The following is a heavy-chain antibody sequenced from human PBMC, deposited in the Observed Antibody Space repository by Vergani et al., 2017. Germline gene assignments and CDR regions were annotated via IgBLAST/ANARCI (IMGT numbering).Heavy chain of an antibody. CDR1: GGTFSSYA. Sequence: QVQLVESGAEVKKPGSSVKVSCKASGGTFSSYAISWVRQAPGQGLEWMGRINPNSGGTNYAQKFQGRVTMTRDTSISTAYMELSRLRSDDTAVYYCASSGDDYVWGSYRPGGDYWGQGTLVTVSS. V-gene: IGHV1-2*02. J-gene: IGHJ4*02. D-gene: IGHD3-16*02. CDR2: INPNSGGT. CDR3: ASSGDDYVWGSYRPGGDY.